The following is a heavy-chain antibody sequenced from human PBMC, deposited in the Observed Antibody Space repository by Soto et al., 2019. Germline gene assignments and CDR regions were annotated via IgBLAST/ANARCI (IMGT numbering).Heavy chain of an antibody. V-gene: IGHV4-34*01. J-gene: IGHJ6*02. D-gene: IGHD5-18*01. CDR1: GGSFSCYY. CDR2: INHSGST. CDR3: ERGKRIQLPGYYYGMDV. Sequence: AETLARTCAVYGGSFSCYYWSCIRQPPGKGLEWIGEINHSGSTNYNPSLKSRVTISVDTSKNQFSLKLSSVTAADTAVYYCERGKRIQLPGYYYGMDVWGQGTTVTVSS.